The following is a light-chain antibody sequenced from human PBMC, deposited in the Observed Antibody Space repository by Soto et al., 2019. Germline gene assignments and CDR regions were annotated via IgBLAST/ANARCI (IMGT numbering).Light chain of an antibody. CDR1: SSDVGSYNL. V-gene: IGLV2-14*02. CDR2: EVS. CDR3: TSFTSSSTWV. J-gene: IGLJ3*02. Sequence: QSVLTQPASVSGSPGQSITISCTGTSSDVGSYNLVSWYQQHPGKAPKLMIYEVSNRPSGVSNRFSGSKSGYTASLTISELQAEDEADYYCTSFTSSSTWVFGGGTQLTVL.